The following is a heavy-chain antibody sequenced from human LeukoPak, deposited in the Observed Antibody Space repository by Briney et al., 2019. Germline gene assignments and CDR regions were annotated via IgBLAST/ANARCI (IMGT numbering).Heavy chain of an antibody. J-gene: IGHJ4*02. V-gene: IGHV1-18*01. CDR1: GYIFTSYG. CDR2: ISTYNGNT. D-gene: IGHD3-3*01. CDR3: ARVGYTSGCDH. Sequence: ASVKVSCKASGYIFTSYGIGWVRQAPGQGLEWMGWISTYNGNTNCVQRLQGRVTMTTDTPTNTVHMELRSLRSDDAAVYYCARVGYTSGCDHWGQGTLVTVSS.